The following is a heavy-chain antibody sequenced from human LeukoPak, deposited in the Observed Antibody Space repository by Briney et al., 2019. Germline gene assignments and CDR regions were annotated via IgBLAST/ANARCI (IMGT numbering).Heavy chain of an antibody. Sequence: ASVKVSCKTSGLTFSSSAVQWVRQATGQGLEWMGWMNPNSGNTGYAQKFQGRVTMTRNTSISTAYMELSSLRADDTAIYYCARGQIPSGELLRFDCWGQGTLVTVSS. CDR2: MNPNSGNT. D-gene: IGHD1-26*01. V-gene: IGHV1-8*02. CDR3: ARGQIPSGELLRFDC. CDR1: GLTFSSSA. J-gene: IGHJ4*02.